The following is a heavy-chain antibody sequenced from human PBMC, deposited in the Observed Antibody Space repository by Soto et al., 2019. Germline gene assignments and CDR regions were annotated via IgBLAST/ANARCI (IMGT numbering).Heavy chain of an antibody. CDR3: ACSPGGDCYSN. J-gene: IGHJ4*02. V-gene: IGHV1-69*02. CDR2: IIPILGIA. D-gene: IGHD2-21*02. CDR1: GGTFSSYT. Sequence: QVQLGQSGAEVKKPGSSVKVSCKASGGTFSSYTISWVRQAPGQGLEWMGRIIPILGIANYAQKFQGRVTITADKSTSTAYMELSSLRSEDTAVYYCACSPGGDCYSNWGQGTLVTVSS.